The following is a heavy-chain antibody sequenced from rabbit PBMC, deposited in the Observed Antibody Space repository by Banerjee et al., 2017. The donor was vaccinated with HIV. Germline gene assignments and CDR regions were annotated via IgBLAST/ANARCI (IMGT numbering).Heavy chain of an antibody. V-gene: IGHV1S45*01. J-gene: IGHJ4*01. CDR2: INAVTGKA. CDR1: GFDFSDKAV. D-gene: IGHD8-1*01. CDR3: ARDGAGGSYFAL. Sequence: QEQLVESGGGLVQPEGSLTLTCKASGFDFSDKAVMCWVRQAPGKGLEWIACINAVTGKAVYASWAKGRFTFSKTSSTTVTLQMTSLTAADTATYFCARDGAGGSYFALWGQGPWSPS.